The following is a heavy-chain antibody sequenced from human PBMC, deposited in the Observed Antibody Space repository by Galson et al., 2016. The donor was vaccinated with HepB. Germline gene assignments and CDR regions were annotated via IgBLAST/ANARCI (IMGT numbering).Heavy chain of an antibody. CDR1: GYTFTSNG. J-gene: IGHJ4*02. CDR3: ARDLLLWVDDPSL. D-gene: IGHD3-10*01. CDR2: INTGNGNT. V-gene: IGHV1-3*04. Sequence: SVKVSCKASGYTFTSNGIHWVRQAPGQGLEWMGWINTGNGNTKYAKKFQDRVSISRDTSASTAHTELSSLGSEDTVLYFCARDLLLWVDDPSLWGQGTLVTVSS.